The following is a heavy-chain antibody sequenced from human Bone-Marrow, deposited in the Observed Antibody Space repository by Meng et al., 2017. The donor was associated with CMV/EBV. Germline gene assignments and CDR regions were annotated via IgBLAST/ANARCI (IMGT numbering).Heavy chain of an antibody. D-gene: IGHD3-10*01. V-gene: IGHV3-30-3*01. CDR2: ISYDGSNK. CDR1: GFTFSSYA. Sequence: GESLKISCAASGFTFSSYAMHWVRQAPGKGLEWVAVISYDGSNKYYADSVKGRFTISRDNSKNTLYLQMTSLRAEDTAVYYCARERYYGSGSYSCWFDPWGQGTLVTVSS. J-gene: IGHJ5*02. CDR3: ARERYYGSGSYSCWFDP.